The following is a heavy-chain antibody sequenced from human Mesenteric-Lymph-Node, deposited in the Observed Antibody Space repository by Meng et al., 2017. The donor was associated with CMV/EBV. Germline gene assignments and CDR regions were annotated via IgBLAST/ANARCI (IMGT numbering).Heavy chain of an antibody. J-gene: IGHJ4*02. D-gene: IGHD2-2*01. CDR2: IYYTGST. Sequence: SETLSLTCTVSGASVSSGSYYWSWIRQPPGKGLEWIGYIYYTGSTRYNPSLKTRVSISVDTSRNQFSLRLKSVTAADTAVYFCARIPTCSSTNCHRYFDFWGQGTLVTVSS. CDR3: ARIPTCSSTNCHRYFDF. CDR1: GASVSSGSYY. V-gene: IGHV4-61*01.